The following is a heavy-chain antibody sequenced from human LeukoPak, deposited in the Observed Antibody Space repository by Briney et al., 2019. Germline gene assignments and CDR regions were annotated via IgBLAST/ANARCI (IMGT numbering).Heavy chain of an antibody. D-gene: IGHD3-9*01. CDR3: ARDLIVINFDWHHWYFYL. J-gene: IGHJ2*01. V-gene: IGHV3-30*10. CDR1: GFAFNTYS. CDR2: ISSDGSKT. Sequence: PGRSLRLSCAASGFAFNTYSLHWVRQAPDTGLEWMAGISSDGSKTYYTHSVQDRFTISRDNSKNTLYLQMNSLRAEDTAVYYCARDLIVINFDWHHWYFYLWGRGTLVTVSS.